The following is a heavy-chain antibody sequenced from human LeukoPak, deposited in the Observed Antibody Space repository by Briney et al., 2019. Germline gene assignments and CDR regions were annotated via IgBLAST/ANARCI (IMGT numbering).Heavy chain of an antibody. D-gene: IGHD3-3*01. CDR1: GGSISSSGYY. CDR3: ARVFATIFSQYNWFDP. CDR2: IYYSGST. V-gene: IGHV4-31*03. J-gene: IGHJ5*02. Sequence: SQTLSLTCTVSGGSISSSGYYWSWIRQHPGKGLEWIGYIYYSGSTYYNPSLKSRVTISVDTSKNQFSLKLSSVTAADTAVYYCARVFATIFSQYNWFDPWGQGTLVTVSS.